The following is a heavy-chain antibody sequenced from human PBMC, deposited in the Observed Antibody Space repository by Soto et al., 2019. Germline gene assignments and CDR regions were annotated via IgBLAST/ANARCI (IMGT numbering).Heavy chain of an antibody. CDR3: AIDVLDVKGGSDTVGAGPVGDN. CDR2: ISGSGGST. J-gene: IGHJ4*02. V-gene: IGHV3-23*01. D-gene: IGHD3-3*01. CDR1: GFTFSSYA. Sequence: GGSLRLSCAASGFTFSSYAMSWVRQAPGKGLEWVSAISGSGGSTYYTDSVKGRFTISRDNSMNTVYLQMNSLTAEDTAIYYCAIDVLDVKGGSDTVGAGPVGDNWGQGTLVTVSS.